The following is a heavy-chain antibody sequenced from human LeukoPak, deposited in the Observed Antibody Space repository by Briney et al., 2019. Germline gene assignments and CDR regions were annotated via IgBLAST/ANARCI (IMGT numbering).Heavy chain of an antibody. J-gene: IGHJ6*03. V-gene: IGHV3-53*01. D-gene: IGHD2-2*01. CDR3: AKDPDIVVVPAAFYMDV. Sequence: GGSLRLSCAASGFTVSSNYMSWVRQAPGKGLEWVSVIYSGGSTYYADSVKGRFTISRDNSKNTLYLQMNSLRAEDTAVYYCAKDPDIVVVPAAFYMDVWGKGTTVTVSS. CDR2: IYSGGST. CDR1: GFTVSSNY.